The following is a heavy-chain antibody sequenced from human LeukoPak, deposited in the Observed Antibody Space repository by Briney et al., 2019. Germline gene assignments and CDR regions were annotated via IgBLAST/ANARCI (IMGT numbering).Heavy chain of an antibody. D-gene: IGHD1/OR15-1a*01. CDR3: AKSKSPVRGRPNNLALDY. V-gene: IGHV3-23*01. J-gene: IGHJ4*02. CDR2: ISGSGGST. Sequence: SGGSLRLSCAASGFTFSSYAMSSVRQAPGKGLEWVSAISGSGGSTYDANSVKGRFTISRDNSKNTLNLQMNSLRAEDTAVYYCAKSKSPVRGRPNNLALDYWGQGTLVTVSS. CDR1: GFTFSSYA.